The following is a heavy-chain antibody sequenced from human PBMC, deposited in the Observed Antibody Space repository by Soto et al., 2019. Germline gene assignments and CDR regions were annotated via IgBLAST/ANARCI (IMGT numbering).Heavy chain of an antibody. CDR1: GYTFTSYA. CDR3: ALLYCGGDCYPDDYYYYGMDV. J-gene: IGHJ6*02. CDR2: INAGNGNT. Sequence: GASVKVSCKASGYTFTSYAMHWVRQAPGQRLEWMGWINAGNGNTKYSQKFQGRVTITRDTSASTAYMELSSLRSEDTAVYYCALLYCGGDCYPDDYYYYGMDVWGQGTTVTVS. V-gene: IGHV1-3*01. D-gene: IGHD2-21*02.